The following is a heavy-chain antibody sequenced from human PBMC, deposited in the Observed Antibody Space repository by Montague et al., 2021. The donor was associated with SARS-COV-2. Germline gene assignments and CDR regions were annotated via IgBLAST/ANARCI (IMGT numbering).Heavy chain of an antibody. CDR3: ARSYYDILTNYYDAFDI. CDR2: IDWDXDK. V-gene: IGHV2-70*04. Sequence: PALVKPTQTLTLTCTLSGFSLSTSGMRASWIRQPPGKALEWLARIDWDXDKFYSTSLKTRLTISKDTSKNQVVLTMTNMDPVDTATYCCARSYYDILTNYYDAFDIWGQGTMVTVSS. J-gene: IGHJ3*02. CDR1: GFSLSTSGMR. D-gene: IGHD3-9*01.